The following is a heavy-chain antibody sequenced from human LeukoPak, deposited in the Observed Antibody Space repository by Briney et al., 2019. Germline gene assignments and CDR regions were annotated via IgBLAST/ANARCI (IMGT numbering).Heavy chain of an antibody. V-gene: IGHV3-23*01. CDR1: GFTFSSYA. CDR3: AKGLESYGSPFDY. D-gene: IGHD5-18*01. Sequence: PGESLRLSCAASGFTFSSYAMSWVRQAPGKGLEWVSAISGSGGSTYYADSVKGRFTISRDNSKNTLYLQMNSLRAEDTAVYYCAKGLESYGSPFDYWGQGTLVTVSS. J-gene: IGHJ4*02. CDR2: ISGSGGST.